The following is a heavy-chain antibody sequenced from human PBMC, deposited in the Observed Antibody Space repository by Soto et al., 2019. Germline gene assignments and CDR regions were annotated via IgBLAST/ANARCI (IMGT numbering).Heavy chain of an antibody. CDR1: GFTFGSAW. CDR3: SYDSSRGDY. D-gene: IGHD3-22*01. V-gene: IGHV3-15*01. J-gene: IGHJ4*02. CDR2: LKSEAAGGTT. Sequence: GGSLRLACEASGFTFGSAWMSGVRRSPGKGLEWVGRLKSEAAGGTTDYAAPVKGRFTISRDDSKNTLYLQMNSLKTDDTAVYYCSYDSSRGDYWGLGTLVTVSS.